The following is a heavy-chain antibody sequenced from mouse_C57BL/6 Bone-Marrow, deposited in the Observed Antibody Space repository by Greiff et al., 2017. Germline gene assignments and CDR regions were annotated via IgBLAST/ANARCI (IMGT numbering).Heavy chain of an antibody. CDR2: SDPSDSYT. Sequence: VQLQQPGAELVRPGTSVKLSCKASGYTFTSYWMHWVKQRPGQGLEWIGVSDPSDSYTNYNQKFKGKATLTVDTSSSTAYMQLSSLTSEDSAVYYGARSLLRSDYWGQGTTLTVSS. V-gene: IGHV1-59*01. CDR3: ARSLLRSDY. J-gene: IGHJ2*01. D-gene: IGHD1-2*01. CDR1: GYTFTSYW.